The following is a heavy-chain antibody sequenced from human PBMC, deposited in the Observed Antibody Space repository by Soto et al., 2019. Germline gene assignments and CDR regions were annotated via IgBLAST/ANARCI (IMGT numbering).Heavy chain of an antibody. V-gene: IGHV3-13*01. J-gene: IGHJ3*02. D-gene: IGHD3-22*01. CDR3: ARASYDSSGYYSWAFDI. CDR2: IGTAGDT. Sequence: LRLSCAASGFTFSSYDMHWVRQATGKGLEWVSAIGTAGDTYYPGSVKGRFTISRENAKNSLYLQMNSLRAGDTAVYYCARASYDSSGYYSWAFDIWGQGTMVTVSS. CDR1: GFTFSSYD.